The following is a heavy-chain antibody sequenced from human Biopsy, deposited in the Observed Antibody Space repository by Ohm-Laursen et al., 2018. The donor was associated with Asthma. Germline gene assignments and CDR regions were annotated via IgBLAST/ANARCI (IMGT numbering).Heavy chain of an antibody. Sequence: SLRLSCTASGFTSSSYGMHWVRQAPGKGLEWVAVISYDGSNKYYADSVKGRFTISRDNSKNTLYLQMNSLRAEDTAVYYCAKAERYFDWYWFDPWGQGTLVTVSS. CDR3: AKAERYFDWYWFDP. CDR2: ISYDGSNK. CDR1: GFTSSSYG. J-gene: IGHJ5*02. V-gene: IGHV3-30*18. D-gene: IGHD3-9*01.